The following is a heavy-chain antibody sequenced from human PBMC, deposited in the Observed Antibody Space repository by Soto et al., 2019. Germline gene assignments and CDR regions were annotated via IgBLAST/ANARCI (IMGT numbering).Heavy chain of an antibody. D-gene: IGHD7-27*01. J-gene: IGHJ1*01. CDR2: IYYSGST. CDR3: ARGWGGYFQH. Sequence: SETLSLTCTVSGGSISSYYWSCIRQPPGKGLEWIGYIYYSGSTNYNPSLKSRVTISVDTSKNQFSLKLSSVTAADTAVYYCARGWGGYFQHWGQGTLVTVSS. V-gene: IGHV4-59*01. CDR1: GGSISSYY.